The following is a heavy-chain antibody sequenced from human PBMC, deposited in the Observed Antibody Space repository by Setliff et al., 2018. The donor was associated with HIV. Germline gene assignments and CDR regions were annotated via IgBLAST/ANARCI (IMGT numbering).Heavy chain of an antibody. CDR1: GGSISFYY. Sequence: SETLSLTCSISGGSISFYYWNWLRQTPGKGLEWIAYTFDNGNTHYNPSLESRVTLSLDTSRNLFSLRLASVTAADTAVYYCVRGPQWLVQKGRVYYFDYWGQGALVTVSS. D-gene: IGHD6-19*01. CDR2: TFDNGNT. V-gene: IGHV4-59*01. CDR3: VRGPQWLVQKGRVYYFDY. J-gene: IGHJ4*02.